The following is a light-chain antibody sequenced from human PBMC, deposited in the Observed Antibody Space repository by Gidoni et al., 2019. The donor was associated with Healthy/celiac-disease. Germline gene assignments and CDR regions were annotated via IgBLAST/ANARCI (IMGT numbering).Light chain of an antibody. Sequence: DIQLTQSPSFLSASVGDRVTITCRASQGISSYLAWYQQKPGKAPKLLIYAASTLQGGVPSRFSGSGSGTEFTLTISSLLPEDFATYSCQQLSSSPLTFXPXTKVDIK. CDR1: QGISSY. CDR2: AAS. CDR3: QQLSSSPLT. J-gene: IGKJ3*01. V-gene: IGKV1-9*01.